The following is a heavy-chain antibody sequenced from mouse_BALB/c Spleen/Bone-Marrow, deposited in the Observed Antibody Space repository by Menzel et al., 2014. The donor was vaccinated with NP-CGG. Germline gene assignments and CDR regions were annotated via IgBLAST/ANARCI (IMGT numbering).Heavy chain of an antibody. CDR1: GYTFTNHH. D-gene: IGHD1-3*01. CDR2: INPYNDYT. CDR3: VLYTYYAMDY. Sequence: VRLKESGAELVRPGASVKISCKAFGYTFTNHHINWVKQRPGQGLDWIGYINPYNDYTSYNQKFKGKATLTVDKSSSTAYMELSSLTSEDSAVYYCVLYTYYAMDYWGQGTSVTVSS. V-gene: IGHV1S45*01. J-gene: IGHJ4*01.